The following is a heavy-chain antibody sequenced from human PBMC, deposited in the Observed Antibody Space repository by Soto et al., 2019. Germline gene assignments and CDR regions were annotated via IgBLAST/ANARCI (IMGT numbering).Heavy chain of an antibody. V-gene: IGHV3-74*01. CDR2: IKSDGSST. CDR1: GFTSSNYG. CDR3: ARSVRSGSFPYYYYAMDV. Sequence: EVQLVESGGGLVQPGGSLRLSCAASGFTSSNYGMHWVRQAPGKGLVWVSHIKSDGSSTNYADSVKGRFTISRDNAKNTLDLQTHGLRAEDMAVYYCARSVRSGSFPYYYYAMDVWGQGTTVTVSS. J-gene: IGHJ6*02. D-gene: IGHD3-10*01.